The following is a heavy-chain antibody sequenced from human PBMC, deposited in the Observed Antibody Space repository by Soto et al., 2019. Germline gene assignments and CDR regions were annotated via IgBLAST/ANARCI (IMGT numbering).Heavy chain of an antibody. CDR2: IIPILGIA. Sequence: QVPLVQSGAEVKKPGSSVKVSCKASGGTFSSYTISWVRQAPGQGLEWMGRIIPILGIANYAQKFQGRVTITADKSTSTAYMELSSLRSEDTAVYYCARDAKTGTYYYYYYMDVWGKGTTVTVSS. CDR3: ARDAKTGTYYYYYYMDV. J-gene: IGHJ6*03. V-gene: IGHV1-69*08. CDR1: GGTFSSYT. D-gene: IGHD1-1*01.